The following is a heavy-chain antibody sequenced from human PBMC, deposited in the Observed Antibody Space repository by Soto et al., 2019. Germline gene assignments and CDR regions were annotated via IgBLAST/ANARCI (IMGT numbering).Heavy chain of an antibody. J-gene: IGHJ4*02. V-gene: IGHV3-23*01. CDR3: ANGAAARGPYYYDY. D-gene: IGHD6-13*01. Sequence: GGSLRLSCAASGFTFSSYAMSWVRQAPGKGLEWVSAISGSGGSTYYADSVKGRFTISRDNSKNTLYLQMDSLRAEDTAVYYCANGAAARGPYYYDYWGQGTLVTVSS. CDR1: GFTFSSYA. CDR2: ISGSGGST.